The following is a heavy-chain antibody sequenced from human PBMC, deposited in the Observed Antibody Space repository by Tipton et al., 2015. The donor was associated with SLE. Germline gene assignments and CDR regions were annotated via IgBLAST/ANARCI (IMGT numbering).Heavy chain of an antibody. CDR3: ARSGKGYNEDSFGLDV. J-gene: IGHJ6*02. Sequence: GSLRLSCAASGFTFRKYAIHWVRQAPGKGLEYVSSISSNGGSTFYADSEKGRFTIIRDNSKNTVHLQMGSLRVEDMGVYYCARSGKGYNEDSFGLDVWGQGTTVTVSS. CDR2: ISSNGGST. D-gene: IGHD5-24*01. CDR1: GFTFRKYA. V-gene: IGHV3-64*02.